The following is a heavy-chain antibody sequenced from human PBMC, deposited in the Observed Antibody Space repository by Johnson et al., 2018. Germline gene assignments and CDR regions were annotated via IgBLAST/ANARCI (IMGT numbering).Heavy chain of an antibody. J-gene: IGHJ1*01. D-gene: IGHD3-10*01. V-gene: IGHV3-30*03. CDR1: GFTFNSFG. Sequence: VQSGGSLRLSCAASGFTFNSFGMSWVRQAPGKGLEWVAVTSNDEGIKYYVDSVKGRFTISRDNSKGTLYLQMNSLRAEDTAVYYCATGAISGVIYREFFQHWGQGTLVTVSS. CDR2: TSNDEGIK. CDR3: ATGAISGVIYREFFQH.